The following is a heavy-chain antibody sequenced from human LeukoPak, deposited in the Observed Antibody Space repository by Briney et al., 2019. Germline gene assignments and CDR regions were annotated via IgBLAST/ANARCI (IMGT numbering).Heavy chain of an antibody. D-gene: IGHD2-15*01. CDR3: ARHRVASAYSSFDY. CDR1: GAPISSTGYY. Sequence: SETLSLTCTVSGAPISSTGYYWGWIRQSPGERLEWIGSLFNSGVTYYSPSLTSRVSTSVDTSNNHFSLRLTSLTAAATAIYYCARHRVASAYSSFDYWGQGTLVTVSS. V-gene: IGHV4-39*01. J-gene: IGHJ4*02. CDR2: LFNSGVT.